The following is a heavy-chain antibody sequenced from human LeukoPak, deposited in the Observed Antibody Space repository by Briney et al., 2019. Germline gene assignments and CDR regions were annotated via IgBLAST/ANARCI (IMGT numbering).Heavy chain of an antibody. J-gene: IGHJ4*02. D-gene: IGHD4-23*01. Sequence: SETLSLTCTVSGYSISSGSYWGWIRQPPGKGLEWIGYIYYSGSTNYNPSLKSRVTISVDTSKNQFSLKLSSVTAADTAVYYCARGYNGNSSPFEYWGQGTLVTVSS. CDR1: GYSISSGSY. CDR3: ARGYNGNSSPFEY. V-gene: IGHV4-61*01. CDR2: IYYSGST.